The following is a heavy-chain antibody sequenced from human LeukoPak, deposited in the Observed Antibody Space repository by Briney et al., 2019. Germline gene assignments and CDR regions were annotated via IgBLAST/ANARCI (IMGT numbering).Heavy chain of an antibody. J-gene: IGHJ4*02. CDR3: ARDYGTLGADERFDY. D-gene: IGHD1-26*01. V-gene: IGHV3-30*14. CDR2: ISHEITTK. Sequence: PGGSLRLSCAASGFAFSSYTMHWVRQAPGKGLEWVALISHEITTKYYAESVKGRFTISRDNSKNTLLLQMSGLRADDTAMYYCARDYGTLGADERFDYWGQGTLVTVSS. CDR1: GFAFSSYT.